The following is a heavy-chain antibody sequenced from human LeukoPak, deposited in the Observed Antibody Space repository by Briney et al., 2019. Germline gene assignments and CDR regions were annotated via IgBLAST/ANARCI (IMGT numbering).Heavy chain of an antibody. V-gene: IGHV4-61*02. CDR1: GASINRGTHY. J-gene: IGHJ4*02. CDR2: VYATGNT. D-gene: IGHD3-22*01. Sequence: SETLSLTCTVSGASINRGTHYWSWVRQAAGKGLEWLGRVYATGNTNYNPSLWSRLSISIDTSRNQFSLRLSSVTAADTAIYYCARDRSYYSDTGTDYWGQGIMVIVSS. CDR3: ARDRSYYSDTGTDY.